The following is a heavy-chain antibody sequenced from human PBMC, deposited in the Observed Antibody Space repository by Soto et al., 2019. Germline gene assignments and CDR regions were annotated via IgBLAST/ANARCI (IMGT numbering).Heavy chain of an antibody. V-gene: IGHV3-72*01. CDR1: GFTFSDYY. J-gene: IGHJ3*02. CDR2: IRNEANSYTA. Sequence: PGGSLRLSCTASGFTFSDYYMDWVRQAPGKGLDWVGRIRNEANSYTAVYAASVTGRFTMSRDDSKNSLYLQMDSLKTEDTAVYYCTRVPTPVPAAIDIWGQGTMVPVSS. D-gene: IGHD2-15*01. CDR3: TRVPTPVPAAIDI.